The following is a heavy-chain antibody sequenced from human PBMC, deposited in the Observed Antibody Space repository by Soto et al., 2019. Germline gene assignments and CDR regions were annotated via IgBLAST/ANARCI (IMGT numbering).Heavy chain of an antibody. V-gene: IGHV1-18*01. CDR3: ARDQGIVVVPAAMGLVDY. D-gene: IGHD2-2*01. Sequence: ASVKVSCKASGYTFTSDGISWVRQAPVQGLEWMGWISAYNGNTNYAQKLQGRVTMTTDTSTSTAYMELRSLRSDDTAVYYCARDQGIVVVPAAMGLVDYWGQGTLVTVST. CDR2: ISAYNGNT. J-gene: IGHJ4*02. CDR1: GYTFTSDG.